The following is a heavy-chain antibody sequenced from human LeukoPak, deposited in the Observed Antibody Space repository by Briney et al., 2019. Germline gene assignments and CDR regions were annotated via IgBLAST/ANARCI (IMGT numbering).Heavy chain of an antibody. CDR2: VTNGGIT. J-gene: IGHJ4*02. CDR3: AQRIAVRPYPYGN. V-gene: IGHV3-23*01. D-gene: IGHD6-6*01. CDR1: GLTFSSHT. Sequence: GGSLRLSCAASGLTFSSHTMNCVRQAPGKGLEYISSVTNGGITYYADSVKGRFTISRDNSKNTLYLQMNSLRAEDTAVYYCAQRIAVRPYPYGNWGQGTLVTVSS.